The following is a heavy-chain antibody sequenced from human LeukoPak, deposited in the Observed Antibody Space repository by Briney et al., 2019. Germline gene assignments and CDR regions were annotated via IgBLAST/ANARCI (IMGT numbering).Heavy chain of an antibody. Sequence: GGSLRLSCAASGFTFSTYAVSWVRQAPGKGLEWISSINPTGGSTNYADSVKGRFTISRDNSNNVLYLHMNSLRAEDTAVYYCARDLGQYYDTSDNWFDPWGQGTLVTVSS. D-gene: IGHD3-22*01. CDR3: ARDLGQYYDTSDNWFDP. CDR1: GFTFSTYA. J-gene: IGHJ5*02. CDR2: INPTGGST. V-gene: IGHV3-23*01.